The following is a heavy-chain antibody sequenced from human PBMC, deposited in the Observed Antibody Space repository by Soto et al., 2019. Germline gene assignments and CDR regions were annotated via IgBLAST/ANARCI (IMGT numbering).Heavy chain of an antibody. V-gene: IGHV4-39*02. CDR3: ARDLAVRGAIGTLDY. Sequence: PSETLSLTCTVSGGSISSSSYYWGWIRQPPGKGLEWIGSIYYSGSTYYNPSLKSRVTISVDTSKNQFSLKLSSVTAADTAVYYCARDLAVRGAIGTLDYWGQGTLVTVSS. J-gene: IGHJ4*02. D-gene: IGHD3-10*01. CDR1: GGSISSSSYY. CDR2: IYYSGST.